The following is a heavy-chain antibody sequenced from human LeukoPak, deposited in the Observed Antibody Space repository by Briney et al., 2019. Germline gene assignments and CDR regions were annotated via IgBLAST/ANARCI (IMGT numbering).Heavy chain of an antibody. V-gene: IGHV3-7*05. CDR1: GFTFSSYW. Sequence: GGSLRLSCAASGFTFSSYWMSWVRQAPGKGLEWAANIKQDGSEKYYVDSVKGRFTISRDNAKNSLYLQMNSLRAEDTAVYYCARGDYGGNSYAFDIWGQGTMVTVSS. CDR2: IKQDGSEK. CDR3: ARGDYGGNSYAFDI. D-gene: IGHD4-23*01. J-gene: IGHJ3*02.